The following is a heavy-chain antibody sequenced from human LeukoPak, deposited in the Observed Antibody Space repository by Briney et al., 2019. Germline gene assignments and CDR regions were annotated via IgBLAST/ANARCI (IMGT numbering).Heavy chain of an antibody. D-gene: IGHD3-22*01. CDR2: ISGSGGST. Sequence: GGSLRLSCAASGFTFSSYAMSWVRQAPGKGLEWVSAISGSGGSTYYADSVKGRFTISRDNSKNTLYLQMNSLRAEDTAVYYCAKVKASSGGYYYDSSGYPDYWGQGTLVTVSS. CDR1: GFTFSSYA. V-gene: IGHV3-23*01. CDR3: AKVKASSGGYYYDSSGYPDY. J-gene: IGHJ4*02.